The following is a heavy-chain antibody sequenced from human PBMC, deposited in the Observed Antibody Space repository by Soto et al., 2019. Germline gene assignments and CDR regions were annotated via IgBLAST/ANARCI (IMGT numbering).Heavy chain of an antibody. V-gene: IGHV3-15*01. Sequence: GGSLRLSCAASGFTFSNAWMSWVRQAPGKGLEWVGHIKSKTDGGTTDYAAPVKGRFTISRDDSKNTLYLQMNSLKTEDTAVYYCTTALNCGGDCSGDAFDIWGQGTMVTVSS. CDR3: TTALNCGGDCSGDAFDI. J-gene: IGHJ3*02. D-gene: IGHD2-21*01. CDR2: IKSKTDGGTT. CDR1: GFTFSNAW.